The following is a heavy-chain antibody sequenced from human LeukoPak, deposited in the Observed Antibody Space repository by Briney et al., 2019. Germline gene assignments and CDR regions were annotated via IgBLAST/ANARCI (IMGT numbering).Heavy chain of an antibody. CDR2: VNNDGSST. Sequence: GGSLRLSWAVSGFTFSSYWMHWVRQAPGKGLVWVSRVNNDGSSTSYADSVKGRFTISRDNAKNTLSLQVISLRAEDTAVYYCARGPSIAARYDAFDIWGQGTMVTVSS. CDR1: GFTFSSYW. D-gene: IGHD6-6*01. J-gene: IGHJ3*02. V-gene: IGHV3-74*01. CDR3: ARGPSIAARYDAFDI.